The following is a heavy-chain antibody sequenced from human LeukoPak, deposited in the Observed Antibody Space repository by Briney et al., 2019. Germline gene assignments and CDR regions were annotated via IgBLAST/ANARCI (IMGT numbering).Heavy chain of an antibody. Sequence: SVKVSYKASGGTFISYAISWVRQAPGQGLEWMGRIIPIFGTANYAQKFQGRVTITTDESTSTAYMELSSLRSEDTAVYYCARGLWFGELFGAFDIWGQGTMVTVSS. V-gene: IGHV1-69*05. CDR3: ARGLWFGELFGAFDI. D-gene: IGHD3-10*01. J-gene: IGHJ3*02. CDR2: IIPIFGTA. CDR1: GGTFISYA.